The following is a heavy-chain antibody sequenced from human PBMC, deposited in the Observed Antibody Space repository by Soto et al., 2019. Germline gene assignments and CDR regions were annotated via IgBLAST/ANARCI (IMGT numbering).Heavy chain of an antibody. J-gene: IGHJ4*02. CDR3: AKKVNSGPGSQYFDY. Sequence: PGGSLRLSCAASGFTFSSYSMSWVRQAPGKGLEWVSGFRTSGDGGTTYYADSVKGRFTISRDNSKSMLFLQMSSLRAEDTAIYYCAKKVNSGPGSQYFDYWGQGTLVTVSS. D-gene: IGHD3-10*01. CDR1: GFTFSSYS. V-gene: IGHV3-23*01. CDR2: FRTSGDGGTT.